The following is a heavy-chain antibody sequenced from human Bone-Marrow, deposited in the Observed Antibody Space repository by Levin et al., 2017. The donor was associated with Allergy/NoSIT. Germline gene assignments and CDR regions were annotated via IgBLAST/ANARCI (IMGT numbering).Heavy chain of an antibody. CDR2: ISAYNGNT. V-gene: IGHV1-18*01. Sequence: GGSLRLSCKASGYTFTSYGISWVRQAPGQGLEWMGWISAYNGNTNYAQKLQGRVTMTTDTSTSTAYMELRSLRSDDTAVYYCARGSSSWYSYYYYGMDVWGQGTTVTVSS. CDR3: ARGSSSWYSYYYYGMDV. CDR1: GYTFTSYG. J-gene: IGHJ6*02. D-gene: IGHD6-13*01.